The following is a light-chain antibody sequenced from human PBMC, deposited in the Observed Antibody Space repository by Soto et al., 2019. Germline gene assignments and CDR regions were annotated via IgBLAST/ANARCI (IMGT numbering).Light chain of an antibody. CDR2: GAS. CDR1: QSVSSSY. J-gene: IGKJ1*01. V-gene: IGKV3-20*01. Sequence: EIVLPQSPGPLSLSPGERSTLSCRASQSVSSSYLAWYQQKPGQAPRLLIYGASSRATGIPDRFSGSGSGTDFTLTISRLEPEDFAVYYCQQYGSSTSWTFGQGTKVDIK. CDR3: QQYGSSTSWT.